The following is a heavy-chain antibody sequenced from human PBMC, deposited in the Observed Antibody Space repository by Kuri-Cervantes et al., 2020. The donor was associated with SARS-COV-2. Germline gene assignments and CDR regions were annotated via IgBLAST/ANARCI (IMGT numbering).Heavy chain of an antibody. CDR3: ARGKEMATETTLDY. D-gene: IGHD5-24*01. CDR1: GGTFGSYA. Sequence: SVKVSCKASGGTFGSYAISWVRQAPGQGLEWMGGIIPIFGTANYAQKFQGRVTITADEATSTAYMELSSLRSEDTAVYYCARGKEMATETTLDYWGQGTLVTVSS. CDR2: IIPIFGTA. J-gene: IGHJ4*02. V-gene: IGHV1-69*13.